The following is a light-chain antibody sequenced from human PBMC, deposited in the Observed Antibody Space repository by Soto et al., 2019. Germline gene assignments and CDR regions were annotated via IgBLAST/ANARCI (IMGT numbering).Light chain of an antibody. V-gene: IGKV3-20*01. J-gene: IGKJ1*01. CDR3: QQYGSSGT. Sequence: IVLTQSPGTLSLSPWERATLSCRASQSVSSDLAWYHQKPGQAPRLLIYGASNRATGIPDRFSGSGSGTDFTLTISRLEPEDFAVYYCQQYGSSGTFGQGTKVDIK. CDR2: GAS. CDR1: QSVSSD.